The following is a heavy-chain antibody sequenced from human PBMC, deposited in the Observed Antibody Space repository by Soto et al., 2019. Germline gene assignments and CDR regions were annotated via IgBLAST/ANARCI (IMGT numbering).Heavy chain of an antibody. CDR2: ISDGSSII. CDR1: GFTFSSYA. V-gene: IGHV3-48*01. CDR3: ARRYSSSWPYYYYMDV. J-gene: IGHJ6*03. D-gene: IGHD6-13*01. Sequence: PGGSLRLSCAASGFTFSSYAMHWVRQAPGKGLEWVSYISDGSSIIYYADSVKGRFTISRDNAKNSLYLQMNSLRAEDTAVYYCARRYSSSWPYYYYMDVWGKGTTVTVSS.